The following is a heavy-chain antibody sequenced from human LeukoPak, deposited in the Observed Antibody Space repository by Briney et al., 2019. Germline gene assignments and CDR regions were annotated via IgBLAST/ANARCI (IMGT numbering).Heavy chain of an antibody. V-gene: IGHV4-31*03. CDR2: IYYSGST. D-gene: IGHD6-19*01. Sequence: SQTLSLTCTVSGGSISSGDYYWSWIRQHPGKGLEWIRYIYYSGSTYYNPSLKSRVTVSVDTSKNQFSLRLSSVTAADTAVYYGARDGGYGSGWALDYWGQGTLVTVSS. CDR3: ARDGGYGSGWALDY. CDR1: GGSISSGDYY. J-gene: IGHJ4*02.